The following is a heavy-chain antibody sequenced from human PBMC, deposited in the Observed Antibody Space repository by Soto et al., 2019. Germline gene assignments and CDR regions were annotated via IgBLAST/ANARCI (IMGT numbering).Heavy chain of an antibody. CDR3: ARESIAAAGSDVFDI. CDR1: GFTFSDYY. V-gene: IGHV3-11*06. J-gene: IGHJ3*02. D-gene: IGHD6-13*01. Sequence: QVQLVESGGGLVKPGGSLRLSCAASGFTFSDYYMSWIRQAPGKGLEWVSYISSSNIHTNHADSVQGRFTISRDNAKNSLYLQVNSLRAEDTAVYYCARESIAAAGSDVFDIWGQGTMVTVSS. CDR2: ISSSNIHT.